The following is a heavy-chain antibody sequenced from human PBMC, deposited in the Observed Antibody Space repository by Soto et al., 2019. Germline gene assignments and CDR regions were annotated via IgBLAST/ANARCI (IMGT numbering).Heavy chain of an antibody. V-gene: IGHV4-31*03. Sequence: PSETLSLTCTASGGSISSSSYYWGWIRQPPGKGLEWIGYIYYSGSTYYNPSLKSRVTISVDTSKNQFSLKLSSVTAADTAVYYCASTYRSGWYFDYCGQGTLVPVSS. CDR2: IYYSGST. CDR3: ASTYRSGWYFDY. J-gene: IGHJ4*02. CDR1: GGSISSSSYY. D-gene: IGHD6-19*01.